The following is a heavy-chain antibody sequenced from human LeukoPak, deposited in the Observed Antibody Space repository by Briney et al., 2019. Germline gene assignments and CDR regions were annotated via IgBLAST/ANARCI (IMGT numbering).Heavy chain of an antibody. CDR1: GYTFTNFY. CDR2: INPSGGAA. Sequence: ASVKVSCKASGYTFTNFYMHWVRQAPGQGLEWVGIINPSGGAASYAQKLQGRVAMTRDTSTNTVYMELSSLRSEDTAVYYCARGGQLWFLDYWGQGTLVTVSS. D-gene: IGHD5-18*01. CDR3: ARGGQLWFLDY. J-gene: IGHJ4*02. V-gene: IGHV1-46*04.